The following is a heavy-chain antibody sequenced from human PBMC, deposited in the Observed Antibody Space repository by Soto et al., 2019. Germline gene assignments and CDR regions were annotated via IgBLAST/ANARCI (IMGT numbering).Heavy chain of an antibody. J-gene: IGHJ4*02. Sequence: PSETLSLTCSVSGASVSNIIHYWSWIRQPPGKGLEWIGCVHSSGITNYSPPLKSRVTISLDTSKNQFSLRLDSLTVADTAVYYCARGLGYDTLYRGQGILVTVSS. D-gene: IGHD3-3*01. CDR1: GASVSNIIHY. V-gene: IGHV4-61*01. CDR2: VHSSGIT. CDR3: ARGLGYDTLY.